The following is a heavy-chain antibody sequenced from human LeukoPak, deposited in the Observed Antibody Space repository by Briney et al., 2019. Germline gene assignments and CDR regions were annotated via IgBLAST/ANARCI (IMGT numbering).Heavy chain of an antibody. V-gene: IGHV1-2*02. D-gene: IGHD4-17*01. J-gene: IGHJ4*02. Sequence: ASVKVSCKASGYTFTGYYMHWVRQAPGQGLEWMGWINPNSGGTNYAQKFQGRVTMTRNTSISTAYMELSSLRSEDTAVYYCATTTGGDYAFDYWGQGTLVTVSS. CDR3: ATTTGGDYAFDY. CDR1: GYTFTGYY. CDR2: INPNSGGT.